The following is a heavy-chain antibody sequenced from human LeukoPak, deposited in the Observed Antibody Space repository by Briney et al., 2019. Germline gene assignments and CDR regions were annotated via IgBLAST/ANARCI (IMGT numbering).Heavy chain of an antibody. Sequence: SSVKVSFRDSGYTFSTSDIHWVRQAPGQGLEWLGWMTPTGDFAVYPRTFQGRVIMTSHTSITTAYMVLSSLRFEHTAVYFCARRMFYRDWGGYYKSGLDVWGKGTTVTVSS. CDR2: MTPTGDFA. CDR3: ARRMFYRDWGGYYKSGLDV. J-gene: IGHJ6*04. V-gene: IGHV1-8*01. CDR1: GYTFSTSD. D-gene: IGHD3-16*01.